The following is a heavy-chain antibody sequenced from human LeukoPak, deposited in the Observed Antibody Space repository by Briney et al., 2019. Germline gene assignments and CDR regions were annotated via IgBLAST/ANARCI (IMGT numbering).Heavy chain of an antibody. V-gene: IGHV3-33*01. CDR2: IWYDGSNK. D-gene: IGHD2-15*01. CDR3: ARDLSSPGPHSPHSMTLDN. Sequence: GGSLRLSCAASGFTLSSYGMHWVCQAPGKGLEWVAVIWYDGSNKYYADSVKGRVTISRHNSKNTLYLQMNSLRAEDTAVYYCARDLSSPGPHSPHSMTLDNWGQGTLGTLSS. CDR1: GFTLSSYG. J-gene: IGHJ4*02.